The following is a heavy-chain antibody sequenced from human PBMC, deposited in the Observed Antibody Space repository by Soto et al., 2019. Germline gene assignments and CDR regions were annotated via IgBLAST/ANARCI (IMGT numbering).Heavy chain of an antibody. CDR1: GLNFAGYA. D-gene: IGHD2-2*01. CDR2: LSSSGEKT. V-gene: IGHV3-23*01. Sequence: EVRLSESGGGLARPGGSLRLSCEASGLNFAGYAMSWVRQAPGKGLDWVSSLSSSGEKTYYSDSVRGRFTISRDNTKNTVYLQMNTLSADDTAVYFCVKESLFPSIQGIITNWGQGVVVTVSS. CDR3: VKESLFPSIQGIITN. J-gene: IGHJ4*02.